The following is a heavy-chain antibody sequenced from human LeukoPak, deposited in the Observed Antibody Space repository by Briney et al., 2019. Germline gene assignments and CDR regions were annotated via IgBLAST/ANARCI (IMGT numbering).Heavy chain of an antibody. V-gene: IGHV3-21*04. D-gene: IGHD4-23*01. CDR3: ARDRATVVTRGFAVDV. CDR2: SSSSSSYI. J-gene: IGHJ6*04. Sequence: GGSLRLSCAASGFTFSSYSMNWVRQAPGKGLEWVSFSSSSSSYIYYADSVKGRFTISRDNAKNSLYLQMNSLRAEDTAAYYCARDRATVVTRGFAVDVWGKGTTVTISS. CDR1: GFTFSSYS.